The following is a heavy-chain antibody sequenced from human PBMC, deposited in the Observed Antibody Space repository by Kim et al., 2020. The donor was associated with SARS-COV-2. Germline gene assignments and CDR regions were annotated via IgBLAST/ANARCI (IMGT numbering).Heavy chain of an antibody. V-gene: IGHV3-9*01. CDR1: GFTFDDYA. J-gene: IGHJ4*02. Sequence: GGSLRLSCAASGFTFDDYAMHWVRQAPGKGLEWVSGISWNSGSIGYADSVKGRFTISRDNAKNSLYLQMNSLRAEDTALYYCAKGYYYDSSGSNLDYWGQGTLVTVSS. CDR2: ISWNSGSI. D-gene: IGHD3-22*01. CDR3: AKGYYYDSSGSNLDY.